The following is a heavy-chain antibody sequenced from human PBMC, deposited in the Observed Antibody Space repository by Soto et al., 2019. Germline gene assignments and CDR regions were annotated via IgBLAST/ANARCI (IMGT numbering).Heavy chain of an antibody. CDR2: ISGSGGMT. CDR3: AKDRTMARGIRAFDN. D-gene: IGHD3-10*01. J-gene: IGHJ3*02. V-gene: IGHV3-23*01. Sequence: EAQLLQSGGGLVPPGGSLRLSCVASGFAFGNYPMAWVRQTPGKGLEWISTISGSGGMTDYEDSVRGRFTVSIDHSQDTVHLQMNSLRADDTAVYYCAKDRTMARGIRAFDNWGQGTTVSISS. CDR1: GFAFGNYP.